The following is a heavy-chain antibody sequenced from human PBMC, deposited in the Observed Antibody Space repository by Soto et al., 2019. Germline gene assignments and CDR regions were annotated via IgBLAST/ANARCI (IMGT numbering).Heavy chain of an antibody. CDR2: TYYRSKWYI. D-gene: IGHD4-17*01. Sequence: QVQLQQSGPGLVKPSQTLSLTCAISGDSVSSNSGAWNWVRQSPSRGLEWLGRTYYRSKWYIEYATSVTSRITISPDTSKNQFSLQLNSVSPEDTAVYFCVGGTGLRGLGYWGQGTLVTVSS. CDR3: VGGTGLRGLGY. CDR1: GDSVSSNSGA. J-gene: IGHJ4*02. V-gene: IGHV6-1*01.